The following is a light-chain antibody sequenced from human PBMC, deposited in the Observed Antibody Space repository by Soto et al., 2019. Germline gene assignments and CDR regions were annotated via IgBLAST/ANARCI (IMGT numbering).Light chain of an antibody. CDR1: QSVTSN. V-gene: IGKV3-15*01. J-gene: IGKJ2*01. Sequence: IVLARFSSTLSVSPGERTTLSYRASQSVTSNLAWYQQKHGRXPRXXIYGASTRATGIPARFSGSGSGTELTITISNLQSEDFELYYCQHYFNWPYTFGQGTKVDIK. CDR3: QHYFNWPYT. CDR2: GAS.